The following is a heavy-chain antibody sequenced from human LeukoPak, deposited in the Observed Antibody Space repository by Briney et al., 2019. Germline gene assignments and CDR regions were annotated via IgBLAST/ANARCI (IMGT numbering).Heavy chain of an antibody. CDR3: ARGPPNWGYDY. J-gene: IGHJ4*02. Sequence: ASVKVSCKASGYTFINYDINWVRQATGQGLEWMGWMNPNSGNTGYAHKFQGRVTMTRNTSISTAYMELSSLRSDDTAVYYCARGPPNWGYDYWGPGTLVTVSS. V-gene: IGHV1-8*01. CDR1: GYTFINYD. CDR2: MNPNSGNT. D-gene: IGHD7-27*01.